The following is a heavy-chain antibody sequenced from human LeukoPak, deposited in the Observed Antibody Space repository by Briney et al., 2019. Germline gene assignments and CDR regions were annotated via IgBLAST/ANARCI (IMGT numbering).Heavy chain of an antibody. J-gene: IGHJ2*01. V-gene: IGHV3-11*04. Sequence: PGGSLRLSCAASGFTFNDYYMSWVRQAPGKGLEWVSYISGSVSTTYYADSVRGRFTISRDNAKNSLSLQMNSLRAEDTAVYYCARAGDYWYFDLWGRGTLVTVSS. D-gene: IGHD7-27*01. CDR2: ISGSVSTT. CDR3: ARAGDYWYFDL. CDR1: GFTFNDYY.